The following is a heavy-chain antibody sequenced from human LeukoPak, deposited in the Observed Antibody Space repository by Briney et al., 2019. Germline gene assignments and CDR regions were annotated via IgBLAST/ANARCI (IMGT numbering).Heavy chain of an antibody. D-gene: IGHD6-13*01. J-gene: IGHJ4*02. CDR3: ARWLRYSSSWYYFDY. CDR2: INHSGST. V-gene: IGHV4-34*01. Sequence: SETLSLTCAVYGGSFSGYYWSWIRQPPGKGLEWIGEINHSGSTNYNPSLKSRVTISVDTSKNQFSLKLSSVTAADTAVYYCARWLRYSSSWYYFDYWGQGTLVTVSS. CDR1: GGSFSGYY.